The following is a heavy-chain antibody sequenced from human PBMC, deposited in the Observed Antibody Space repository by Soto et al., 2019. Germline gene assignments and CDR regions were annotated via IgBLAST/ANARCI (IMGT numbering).Heavy chain of an antibody. Sequence: KASETLSLTCTVSGGSIRSGGYYWSWVRQNPRRGLEWIGNIYYSGNTYYNPSPKSRLTITVDTSKNQFSLNLSSVTAADTAVYYCARDRLIAKAGTARHYFGLDVWGQGTTVTVSS. J-gene: IGHJ6*02. V-gene: IGHV4-31*03. CDR1: GGSIRSGGYY. D-gene: IGHD2-21*01. CDR2: IYYSGNT. CDR3: ARDRLIAKAGTARHYFGLDV.